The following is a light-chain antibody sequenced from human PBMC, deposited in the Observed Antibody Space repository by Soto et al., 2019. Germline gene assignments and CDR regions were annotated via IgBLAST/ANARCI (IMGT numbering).Light chain of an antibody. CDR2: DAS. J-gene: IGKJ4*01. V-gene: IGKV3-11*01. CDR3: QRRHSWPA. Sequence: EFVLTQSPVTLSLSPGETATLSCRASESIGTFLAWYQQKPGQAPRLLFYDASTRATGIPARFSGSGSGTDFTLTINDLEPEDSAVYYCQRRHSWPAFGGGTKV. CDR1: ESIGTF.